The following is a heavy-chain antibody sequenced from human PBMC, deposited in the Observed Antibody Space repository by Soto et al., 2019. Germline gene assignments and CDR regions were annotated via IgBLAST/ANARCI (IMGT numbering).Heavy chain of an antibody. Sequence: QVQLVQSGAEVKKPGASVKVSCKASGYTFTSYAMHWVRQAPGQRLEGMGWINAGNGNTKYSQKFQGRVTITRDTSASTAYMELSSLRSEDTAVYYCARVGGSSSWRASFDYWGQGTLVTVSS. J-gene: IGHJ4*02. D-gene: IGHD6-13*01. CDR1: GYTFTSYA. CDR3: ARVGGSSSWRASFDY. V-gene: IGHV1-3*01. CDR2: INAGNGNT.